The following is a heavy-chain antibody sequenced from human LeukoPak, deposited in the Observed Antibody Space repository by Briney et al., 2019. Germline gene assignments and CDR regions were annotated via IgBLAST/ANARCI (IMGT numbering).Heavy chain of an antibody. D-gene: IGHD3-22*01. CDR2: INQDGSEK. J-gene: IGHJ4*02. CDR3: AKDGSALKYYYDSSGYSDFDY. Sequence: SGGSLRLSCAVSGFTFSDYWMTWVRQAPGKGLEWVANINQDGSEKYYVDSVEGRFTISRDNSKNTLYPQMNSLRAEDTAVYYCAKDGSALKYYYDSSGYSDFDYWGQGTLVTVSS. CDR1: GFTFSDYW. V-gene: IGHV3-7*03.